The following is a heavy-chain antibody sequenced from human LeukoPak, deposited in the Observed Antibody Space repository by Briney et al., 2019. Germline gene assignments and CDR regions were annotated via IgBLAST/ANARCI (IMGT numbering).Heavy chain of an antibody. V-gene: IGHV3-48*03. J-gene: IGHJ6*04. CDR3: AELGITMIGGV. CDR1: GFTFSSYE. CDR2: ISSSGSTI. Sequence: QPGGSLRLSCAASGFTFSSYEMNWVRQAPEKGLEWVSYISSSGSTIYYADSVKGRFTISRDSAKNSLYLQMNSLRAEDTAVYYCAELGITMIGGVWGKGTTVTISS. D-gene: IGHD3-10*02.